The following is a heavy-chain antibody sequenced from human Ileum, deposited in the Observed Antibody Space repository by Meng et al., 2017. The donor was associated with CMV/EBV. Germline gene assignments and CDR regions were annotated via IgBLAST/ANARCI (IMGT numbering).Heavy chain of an antibody. CDR1: GFPFSSYW. D-gene: IGHD1-26*01. CDR3: ARGYSGTYRADY. V-gene: IGHV3-74*01. CDR2: INSDGTSA. Sequence: CSASGFPFSSYWLHWVRPLPGKALVWVSRINSDGTSASYADSVQGRFTISRDNATSTLYLQMNSLSAEDTAVYYCARGYSGTYRADYWGQGTLVTVSS. J-gene: IGHJ4*02.